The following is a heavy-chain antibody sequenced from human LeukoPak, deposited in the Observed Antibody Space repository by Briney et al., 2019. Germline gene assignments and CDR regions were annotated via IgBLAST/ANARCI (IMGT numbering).Heavy chain of an antibody. V-gene: IGHV3-7*01. D-gene: IGHD6-13*01. Sequence: GSLRLSCAASGFTFSSYWMSWVRQAPGKGLEWVANIKQDGSEKYYVDSVKGRFTISRDNAKDSLYLQMNSLRAEDTAVYYCARESSSWYRYYYYMDVWGKGTTVTVSS. CDR3: ARESSSWYRYYYYMDV. CDR2: IKQDGSEK. J-gene: IGHJ6*03. CDR1: GFTFSSYW.